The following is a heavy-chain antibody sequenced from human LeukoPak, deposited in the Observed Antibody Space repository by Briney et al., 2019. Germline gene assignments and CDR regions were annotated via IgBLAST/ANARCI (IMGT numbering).Heavy chain of an antibody. CDR2: ISAYNGNT. V-gene: IGHV1-18*04. CDR1: GYSFTSHY. J-gene: IGHJ6*03. CDR3: ARVPYSGYDHGNYYYYYYMDV. D-gene: IGHD5-12*01. Sequence: ASVKVSCKASGYSFTSHYMHWVRQAPGQGLEWMGWISAYNGNTNYAQKFQGRVTITADESTSTAYMELSSLRSEDTAVYYCARVPYSGYDHGNYYYYYYMDVWGKGTTVTVSS.